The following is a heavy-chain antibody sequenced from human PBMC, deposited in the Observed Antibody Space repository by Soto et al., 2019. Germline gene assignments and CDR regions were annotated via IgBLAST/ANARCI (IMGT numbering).Heavy chain of an antibody. Sequence: QVQLQESGPGLVEPSQTLSLTCSVSGDSVSSAGYSWSWIRQPPGKGLEWIGEIYYRGRTSYNPSLKTRGTIYLDTSRNLFSLRLSSVTAADTAVYFCARVGTDWSGYSYDFWGQGTPVTVSS. CDR3: ARVGTDWSGYSYDF. CDR2: IYYRGRT. J-gene: IGHJ4*02. CDR1: GDSVSSAGYS. V-gene: IGHV4-31*03. D-gene: IGHD3-3*01.